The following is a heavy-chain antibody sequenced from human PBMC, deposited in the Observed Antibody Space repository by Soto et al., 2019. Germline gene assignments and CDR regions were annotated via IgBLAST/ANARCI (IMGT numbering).Heavy chain of an antibody. CDR3: ARYIAASGTYYFYY. Sequence: SETLSLTCAVSGGSISSSYWWSWVRQPPGKGLEWIGEIYHSGSANYNPSLKSRVTISVDNSKNQFSLKLSSVTAADTAVYYCARYIAASGTYYFYYWGQGTLVTVSS. CDR2: IYHSGSA. J-gene: IGHJ4*02. CDR1: GGSISSSYW. V-gene: IGHV4-4*02. D-gene: IGHD6-13*01.